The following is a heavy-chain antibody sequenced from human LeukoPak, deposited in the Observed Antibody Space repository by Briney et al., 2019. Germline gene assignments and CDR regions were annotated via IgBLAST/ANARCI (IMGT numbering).Heavy chain of an antibody. CDR2: IYTSGST. D-gene: IGHD3-10*01. Sequence: PSETLSLTCTVSGYSISSGYYWGWIRQPPGKGLEWIGRIYTSGSTNYNPSLKSRVTMSVDTSKNQFSLKLSSVTAADTAVYYCARDRDLFWGSGSYYAFDIWGQGTMVTVSS. CDR1: GYSISSGYY. J-gene: IGHJ3*02. V-gene: IGHV4-38-2*02. CDR3: ARDRDLFWGSGSYYAFDI.